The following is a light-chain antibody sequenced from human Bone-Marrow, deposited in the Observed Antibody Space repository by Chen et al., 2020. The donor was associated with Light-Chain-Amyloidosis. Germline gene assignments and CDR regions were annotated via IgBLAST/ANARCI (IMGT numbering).Light chain of an antibody. CDR1: QTISSNY. Sequence: EIVLTQSPGPLSLSPGEGANLSCRASQTISSNYLTWYQQKFGQAPSLLIYGSSSRATGIPDRFTGSGSGTDFTLTINRLEPEDFAMYYCQQYGTSPLTFGGGTKVEIK. V-gene: IGKV3-20*01. CDR3: QQYGTSPLT. J-gene: IGKJ4*01. CDR2: GSS.